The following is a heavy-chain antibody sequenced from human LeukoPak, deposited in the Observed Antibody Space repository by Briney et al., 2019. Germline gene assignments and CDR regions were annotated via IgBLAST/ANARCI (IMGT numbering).Heavy chain of an antibody. V-gene: IGHV3-48*01. D-gene: IGHD6-13*01. Sequence: PGGSLRLSCAASGFTFSTYSMNWVRQAPGKGPEWVSYISASSSTMYYADSVKGRFTISRDNDKNSLYLQMNSLRAEDTAVYYCARDYYSSSWDNGYWGQGTLVTVSS. CDR3: ARDYYSSSWDNGY. CDR1: GFTFSTYS. J-gene: IGHJ4*02. CDR2: ISASSSTM.